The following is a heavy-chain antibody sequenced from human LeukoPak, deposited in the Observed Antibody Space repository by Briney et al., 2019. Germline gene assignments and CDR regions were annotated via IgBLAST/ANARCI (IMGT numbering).Heavy chain of an antibody. V-gene: IGHV4-4*02. CDR1: GGSISSSNW. CDR2: IYHSGST. D-gene: IGHD5-24*01. J-gene: IGHJ4*02. CDR3: ARDRNGYNGFDY. Sequence: SETLSPTCAVSGGSISSSNWWSWVRQPPGKGLEWIGEIYHSGSTNYNPSLKSRVTISVDTSKNQFSLKLSSVTAADTAVYYCARDRNGYNGFDYWGQGTLVTVSS.